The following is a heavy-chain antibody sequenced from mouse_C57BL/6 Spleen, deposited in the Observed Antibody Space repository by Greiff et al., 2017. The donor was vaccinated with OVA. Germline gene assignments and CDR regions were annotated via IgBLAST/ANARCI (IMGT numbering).Heavy chain of an antibody. D-gene: IGHD2-2*01. V-gene: IGHV2-6-1*01. J-gene: IGHJ2*01. CDR2: VWSDGST. CDR3: ARHRDYGYDEGYDFGG. Sequence: VQLQQSGPGLVAPSQSLSITCTVSGFSLTSYGVHWVRQPPGKGLEWLVVVWSDGSTTYNSALKSRLGIRKDNSKSQVFLKMNSVQTDDTAVYYGARHRDYGYDEGYDFGGWGQGTTLSVSS. CDR1: GFSLTSYG.